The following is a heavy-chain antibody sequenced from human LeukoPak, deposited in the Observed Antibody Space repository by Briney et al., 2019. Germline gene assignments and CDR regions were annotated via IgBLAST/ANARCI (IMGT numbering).Heavy chain of an antibody. Sequence: SVKVPCKASGGTFSSYAISWVRQAPGQGLEWMGRIIPILGIANYAQKFQGRVTITADKSTSTAYMELSSLRSEDTAVYYCARDLVTYDSSGLSDYWGQGTLVTVSS. CDR2: IIPILGIA. CDR1: GGTFSSYA. D-gene: IGHD3-22*01. J-gene: IGHJ4*02. V-gene: IGHV1-69*04. CDR3: ARDLVTYDSSGLSDY.